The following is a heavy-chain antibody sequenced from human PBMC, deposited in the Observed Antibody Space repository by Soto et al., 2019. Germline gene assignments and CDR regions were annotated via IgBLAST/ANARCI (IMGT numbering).Heavy chain of an antibody. D-gene: IGHD6-6*01. Sequence: SETLSLTCTVSGGSISSGGYYWSWIRQHPGKGLEWIGYIYYSGSTCYNPSLKSRVTISVDTSKNQFSLKLSSVTAADAAVYYCARERGGAARRYYYYYYGMDVWGQGTTVTVSS. CDR1: GGSISSGGYY. CDR2: IYYSGST. V-gene: IGHV4-31*03. CDR3: ARERGGAARRYYYYYYGMDV. J-gene: IGHJ6*02.